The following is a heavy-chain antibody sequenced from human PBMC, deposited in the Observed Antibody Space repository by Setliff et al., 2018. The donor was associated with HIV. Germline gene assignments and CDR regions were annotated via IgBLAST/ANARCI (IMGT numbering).Heavy chain of an antibody. CDR1: GYTLTNYG. Sequence: ASVKVSCKASGYTLTNYGISWVRQAPGQGLEWMGWISADNGDTNYPQKLQGRVTMTTDTSTSTAYMELRSLRSDDTAVYYCARDYCSSTTCEDYFDSWGQGTLVTVSS. CDR2: ISADNGDT. D-gene: IGHD2-2*01. V-gene: IGHV1-18*01. CDR3: ARDYCSSTTCEDYFDS. J-gene: IGHJ4*02.